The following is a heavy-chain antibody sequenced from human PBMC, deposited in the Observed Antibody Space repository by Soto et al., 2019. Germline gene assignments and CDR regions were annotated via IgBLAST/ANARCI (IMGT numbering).Heavy chain of an antibody. D-gene: IGHD6-13*01. Sequence: SEPLPVPSTVSGGTIGDFYWRWIRQPPGKGLEWIGDIYYSGMTNYNPSLKSRVTIPVDTSKNQSSRKLSSVTAADTAVYSGASSAAGTQNFDSWGQGTVDTV. CDR3: ASSAAGTQNFDS. CDR2: IYYSGMT. CDR1: GGTIGDFY. V-gene: IGHV4-59*01. J-gene: IGHJ4*02.